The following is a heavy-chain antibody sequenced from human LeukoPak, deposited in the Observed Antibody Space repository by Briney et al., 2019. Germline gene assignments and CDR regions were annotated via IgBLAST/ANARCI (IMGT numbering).Heavy chain of an antibody. Sequence: GASVKVSCKASGYTFTSYDINWVRQATGQGLEWMGWMNPNSGNTGYAQKFQGRVTMTRNTSISTAYMELSSLRSEDTAVYYCAIGIAVAGPGAFDIWGQGTMVTVSS. J-gene: IGHJ3*02. CDR2: MNPNSGNT. V-gene: IGHV1-8*01. D-gene: IGHD6-19*01. CDR3: AIGIAVAGPGAFDI. CDR1: GYTFTSYD.